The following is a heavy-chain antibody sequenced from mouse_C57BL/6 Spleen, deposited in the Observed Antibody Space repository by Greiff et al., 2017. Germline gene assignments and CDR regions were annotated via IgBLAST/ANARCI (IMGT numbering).Heavy chain of an antibody. V-gene: IGHV1-69*01. Sequence: VQLQQPGAELVMPGASVKLSCKASGYTFTSYWMHWVKQRPGQGLEWIGEIDPSDSYTNYNQKFKGKSTLTVDKSSSTAYMQLSSLTSEDSAVYYCAGTPRYYYGSSPYAMDYWGQGTSVTVSS. CDR1: GYTFTSYW. J-gene: IGHJ4*01. CDR2: IDPSDSYT. D-gene: IGHD1-1*01. CDR3: AGTPRYYYGSSPYAMDY.